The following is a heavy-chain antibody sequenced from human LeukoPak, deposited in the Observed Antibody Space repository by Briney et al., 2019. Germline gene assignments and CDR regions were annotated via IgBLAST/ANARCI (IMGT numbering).Heavy chain of an antibody. CDR3: ARELTLYYYYYGMDV. V-gene: IGHV7-4-1*02. D-gene: IGHD3-9*01. CDR2: INTNTGNP. Sequence: GASVKVSCKASGYTFTSYAMNWVRQAPGQGLEWMGWINTNTGNPTYAQGFTGRFVFSLDTSVSTAYLQISSLKAEDTAVYYCARELTLYYYYYGMDVWGQGTTVTVSS. CDR1: GYTFTSYA. J-gene: IGHJ6*02.